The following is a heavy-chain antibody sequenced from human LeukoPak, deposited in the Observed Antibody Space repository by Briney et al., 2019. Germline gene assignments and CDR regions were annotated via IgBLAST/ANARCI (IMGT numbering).Heavy chain of an antibody. J-gene: IGHJ6*02. CDR1: GFTFSSYA. D-gene: IGHD1-14*01. Sequence: GGSLRLSCAASGFTFSSYAMSWVRQAPGKGLEWVSAISGSGGSTYYADSVKGRFTISRDNSKNTLYPQMNSLRAEDTAVYYCACGINKGFYYYYGMDVWGQGTTVTVSS. CDR2: ISGSGGST. V-gene: IGHV3-23*01. CDR3: ACGINKGFYYYYGMDV.